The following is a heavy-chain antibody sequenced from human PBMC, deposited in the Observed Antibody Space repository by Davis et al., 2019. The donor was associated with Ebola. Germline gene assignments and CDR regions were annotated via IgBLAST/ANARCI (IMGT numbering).Heavy chain of an antibody. Sequence: GESLKISCAASGFTFSSYGMHWVRQAPGKGLEWVAVISYDGSNKYYADSVKGRFTISRDNSKNTLYLQMNSLRAEDTAVYYCAKPVRQLSWDYWGQGTLVTVSS. J-gene: IGHJ4*02. D-gene: IGHD3-10*02. CDR1: GFTFSSYG. V-gene: IGHV3-30*18. CDR2: ISYDGSNK. CDR3: AKPVRQLSWDY.